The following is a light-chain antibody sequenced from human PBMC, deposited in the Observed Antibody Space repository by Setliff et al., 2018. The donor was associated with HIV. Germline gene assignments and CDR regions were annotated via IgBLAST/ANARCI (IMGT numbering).Light chain of an antibody. CDR3: SSHTSSSTPYV. Sequence: QSALTQSASVSGSPGQSITISCIGTSSDVNGYNYVSWYQQHPGKAPKLMIYEVSNRPSGVSNRFSGSKSGNTASLTISGLQAEDEADYYCSSHTSSSTPYVFGTGTKVTVL. CDR1: SSDVNGYNY. CDR2: EVS. J-gene: IGLJ1*01. V-gene: IGLV2-14*01.